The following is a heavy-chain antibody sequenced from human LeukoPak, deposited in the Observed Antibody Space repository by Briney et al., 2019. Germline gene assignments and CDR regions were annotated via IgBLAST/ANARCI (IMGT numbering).Heavy chain of an antibody. CDR2: VYYIGST. CDR3: ARRGYDGNWYFDL. V-gene: IGHV4-59*08. D-gene: IGHD5-12*01. Sequence: SETLSLTCTVSGGSISSYYWSWIRLPPGKGREWIGYVYYIGSTYYNPSLKSRVTISVDTSKNQFSLKLSSVTAADTAVYYCARRGYDGNWYFDLWGRGTLVTVSS. J-gene: IGHJ2*01. CDR1: GGSISSYY.